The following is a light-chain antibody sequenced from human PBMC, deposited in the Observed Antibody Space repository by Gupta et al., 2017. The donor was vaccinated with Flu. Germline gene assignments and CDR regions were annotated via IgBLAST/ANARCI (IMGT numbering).Light chain of an antibody. CDR1: QSVSSNY. CDR2: GAS. CDR3: QQYDSSLALT. V-gene: IGKV3-20*01. J-gene: IGKJ4*01. Sequence: EIVLTQSPGTLSLSPGERATLSCRASQSVSSNYLAWYQQAPGQAPRLLIYGASSRATGIPDRFSGSGYGTDFTLTISRREPEDFALYYCQQYDSSLALTFGGGTKVEIK.